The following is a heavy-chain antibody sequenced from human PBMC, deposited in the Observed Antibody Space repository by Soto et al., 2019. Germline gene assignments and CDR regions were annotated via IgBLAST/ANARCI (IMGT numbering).Heavy chain of an antibody. J-gene: IGHJ5*02. V-gene: IGHV5-10-1*01. CDR3: ARHIVATIYGGDWFDP. D-gene: IGHD5-12*01. CDR1: GYSFTSYW. Sequence: GESLKISCKGSGYSFTSYWISWVRLMPGKGLEWMGRIDPSDSYTNYSPSFQGHVTISADKSISTAYLQWSSLKASDTAMYYCARHIVATIYGGDWFDPWGQGTLVTVSS. CDR2: IDPSDSYT.